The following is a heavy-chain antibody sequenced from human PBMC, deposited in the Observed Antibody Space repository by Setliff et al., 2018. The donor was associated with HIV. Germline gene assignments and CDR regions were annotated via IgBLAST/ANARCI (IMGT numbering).Heavy chain of an antibody. V-gene: IGHV4-30-4*08. D-gene: IGHD1-26*01. Sequence: SETLSLTCTVSGGSISSGDYFLSGIRQAPGKGLEWIGCIYYSGSAYYNPSLQSRVTISVDTSKNQVTLKLNSMTAADTAGYYCAGHRDGGTYPLDYWGQGTLVTVSS. CDR3: AGHRDGGTYPLDY. CDR2: IYYSGSA. J-gene: IGHJ4*02. CDR1: GGSISSGDYF.